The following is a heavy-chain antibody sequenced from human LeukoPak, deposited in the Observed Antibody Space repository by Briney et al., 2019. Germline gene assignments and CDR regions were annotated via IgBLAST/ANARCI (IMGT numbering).Heavy chain of an antibody. V-gene: IGHV3-15*01. Sequence: PGGSLRLSCAASGFTFSNAWMSWVRQAPGKGLEWVGRIKSKTDGGTTDYAAPVKGRFTISRDDSKNTLYLQMNSLTADDTALYYCARGHIAAAGSFDYWGQGTLVTVSS. J-gene: IGHJ4*02. CDR2: IKSKTDGGTT. D-gene: IGHD6-13*01. CDR3: ARGHIAAAGSFDY. CDR1: GFTFSNAW.